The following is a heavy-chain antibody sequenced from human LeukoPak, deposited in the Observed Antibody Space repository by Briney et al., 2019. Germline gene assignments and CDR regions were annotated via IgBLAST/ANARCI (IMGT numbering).Heavy chain of an antibody. V-gene: IGHV4-38-2*02. CDR1: GYSISSGYY. Sequence: SETLSLTCTVSGYSISSGYYWGWIRQPPGKGLEWIGIIYHSGRTDYNPSLKSRVTISEDTSKNQFSLKLSSVTAADTAVYFCARGSYSYGNAFDYWGQGTLVTVSS. J-gene: IGHJ4*02. CDR3: ARGSYSYGNAFDY. D-gene: IGHD5-18*01. CDR2: IYHSGRT.